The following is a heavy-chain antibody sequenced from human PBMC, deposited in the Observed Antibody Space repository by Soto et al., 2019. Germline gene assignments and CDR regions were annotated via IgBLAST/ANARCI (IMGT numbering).Heavy chain of an antibody. CDR1: GFTFSSYG. Sequence: QVQLVESGGGVVQPGRSLRLSCAASGFTFSSYGMHWVRQAPGKGLEWVAVISYDGSNKYYADSVKGRFTISRDNSKNTLYLQMNSLRAEHTAVYYCAKGSGYYNTVDFWGQGTLVTVSS. D-gene: IGHD3-22*01. J-gene: IGHJ4*02. CDR2: ISYDGSNK. CDR3: AKGSGYYNTVDF. V-gene: IGHV3-30*18.